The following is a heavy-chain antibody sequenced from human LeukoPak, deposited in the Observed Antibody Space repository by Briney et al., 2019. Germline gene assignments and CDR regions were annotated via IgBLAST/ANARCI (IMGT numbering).Heavy chain of an antibody. J-gene: IGHJ4*02. CDR3: ARVTGYVIEDYFDY. Sequence: SETLSLTCTVSGGSISSGPYYWGWIRQPPGKGLEWIGNIYYGENTYYNPSLKSRVTISVDTSKNQFSLKLRSVTAADTAVYYCARVTGYVIEDYFDYWGQGTLVTVSS. V-gene: IGHV4-39*07. CDR2: IYYGENT. D-gene: IGHD3-22*01. CDR1: GGSISSGPYY.